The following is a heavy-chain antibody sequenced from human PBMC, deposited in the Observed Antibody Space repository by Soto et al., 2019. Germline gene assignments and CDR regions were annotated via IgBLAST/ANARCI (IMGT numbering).Heavy chain of an antibody. Sequence: SVKVSCKASGGTFSSYAISWVRQAPGQGLERMGGIIPISDTTNYAQKFQGRVTITADESTSTAYMELSSLRSEDTAVYYCVRSLGSSTSLEIYYYYYYGMDVWGQGTTVTVSS. CDR2: IIPISDTT. CDR1: GGTFSSYA. J-gene: IGHJ6*02. CDR3: VRSLGSSTSLEIYYYYYYGMDV. D-gene: IGHD2-2*01. V-gene: IGHV1-69*13.